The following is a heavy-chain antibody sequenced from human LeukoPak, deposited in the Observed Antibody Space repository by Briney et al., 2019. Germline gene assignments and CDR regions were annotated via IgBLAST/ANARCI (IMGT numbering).Heavy chain of an antibody. CDR1: GFTFSSYG. CDR3: AKDYRNGYNPEGSDY. D-gene: IGHD5-24*01. V-gene: IGHV3-30*18. CDR2: ISYDGSNK. Sequence: GGSLRLSCATSGFTFSSYGMHWVRQAPGKGLEWVAVISYDGSNKYYADSVKGRFTISRDNSKNTLYLQVNSLRAEDTAVYYCAKDYRNGYNPEGSDYWGQGTLVTVPS. J-gene: IGHJ4*02.